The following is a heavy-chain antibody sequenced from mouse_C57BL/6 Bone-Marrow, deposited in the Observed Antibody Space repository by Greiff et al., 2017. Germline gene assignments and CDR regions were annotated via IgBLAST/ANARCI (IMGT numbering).Heavy chain of an antibody. CDR1: GYAFSSYW. Sequence: VQLVESGAELVKPGASVKISCKASGYAFSSYWMNWVKQRPGKGLEWIGQIYPGDGDTNYNGKFKGKATLTADKSSSTAYMQLSSLTSEDSAVYFCARERVFVDPFAYWGQGTLVTVSA. CDR3: ARERVFVDPFAY. J-gene: IGHJ3*01. CDR2: IYPGDGDT. V-gene: IGHV1-80*01.